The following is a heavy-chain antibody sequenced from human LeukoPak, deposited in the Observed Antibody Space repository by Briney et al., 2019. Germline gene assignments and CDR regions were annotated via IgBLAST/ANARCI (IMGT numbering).Heavy chain of an antibody. J-gene: IGHJ4*02. Sequence: GGSLRLSCAASGFTFSSYSMNWVRQAPGKGLEWVSVIYSGGSTYYAGSVKGRFTISRDNSKNTLHLQMNSLRAEDTAVYYCARLDRITGTDDYWGQGTLVTVSS. V-gene: IGHV3-66*01. CDR3: ARLDRITGTDDY. CDR2: IYSGGST. D-gene: IGHD1-20*01. CDR1: GFTFSSYS.